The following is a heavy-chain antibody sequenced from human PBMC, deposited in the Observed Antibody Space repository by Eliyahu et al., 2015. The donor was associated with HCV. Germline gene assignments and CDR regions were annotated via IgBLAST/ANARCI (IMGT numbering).Heavy chain of an antibody. J-gene: IGHJ6*02. V-gene: IGHV4-59*08. D-gene: IGHD2-2*01. CDR1: GGSISSYY. CDR2: IYYSGGT. Sequence: QVQLQESGPGLVKPSETLSLTCTVSGGSISSYYWSWIRQPPGKGLEWIGYIYYSGGTNYNPSLKSRVTISVDTSKNQFSLKLSSVTAADTAVYYCARLPGYCSSTSCSYYYYYGMDVWGQGTTVTVSS. CDR3: ARLPGYCSSTSCSYYYYYGMDV.